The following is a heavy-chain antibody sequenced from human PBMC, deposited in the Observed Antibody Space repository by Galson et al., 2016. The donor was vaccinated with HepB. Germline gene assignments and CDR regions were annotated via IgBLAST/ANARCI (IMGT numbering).Heavy chain of an antibody. J-gene: IGHJ4*02. D-gene: IGHD3-10*01. CDR3: AHNYAGSGSYYRS. CDR1: GGSINSGDYY. Sequence: LSLTCAVSGGSINSGDYYWSWLRQPPGKGLEWVGYIYDSVSTYYNPSLKSRVIISVDTSKNQISLKLRSVTAADTAVYYCAHNYAGSGSYYRSWGQGTLVTVSS. V-gene: IGHV4-30-4*01. CDR2: IYDSVST.